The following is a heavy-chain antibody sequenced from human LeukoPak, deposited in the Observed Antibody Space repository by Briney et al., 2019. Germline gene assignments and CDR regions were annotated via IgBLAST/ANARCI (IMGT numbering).Heavy chain of an antibody. J-gene: IGHJ4*02. CDR3: ANFDY. CDR2: IDGSSRSL. Sequence: GGSLRLSCAASGFTFRTYSMNWVRQAPGKGLEWVSSIDGSSRSLYYADAVKGRFTISRDNAKNSLYLQMNSLRAEDTAVYYCANFDYWGQGTLVTVSS. CDR1: GFTFRTYS. V-gene: IGHV3-21*01.